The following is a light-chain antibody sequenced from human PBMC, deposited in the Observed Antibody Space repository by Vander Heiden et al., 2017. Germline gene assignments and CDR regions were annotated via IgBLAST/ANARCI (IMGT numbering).Light chain of an antibody. CDR1: QSISSY. V-gene: IGKV1-39*01. CDR2: AAS. CDR3: QQSYNTPWT. J-gene: IGKJ2*01. Sequence: DIQMTQSPSSLSASVGDRVTITCRVRQSISSYLNWYQQQPGKAPKLLNYAASRLHSGVPSRFSGRGSGTDFTLTISRLQPEDFATYYCQQSYNTPWTFGQGTKLEIK.